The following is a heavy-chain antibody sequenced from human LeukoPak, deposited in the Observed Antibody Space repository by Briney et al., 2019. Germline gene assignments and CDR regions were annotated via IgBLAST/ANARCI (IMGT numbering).Heavy chain of an antibody. CDR1: GYTFTDYY. V-gene: IGHV1-69-2*01. D-gene: IGHD4-11*01. J-gene: IGHJ3*02. CDR2: VDPEDGET. Sequence: ASVKVSCKASGYTFTDYYMHWVQQAPGKGLEWMGLVDPEDGETIYAEKFQGRVTITADTSTDTAYMELSSLRSEDTAVYYCATDNSNYDGAFDIWGQGTMVTVSS. CDR3: ATDNSNYDGAFDI.